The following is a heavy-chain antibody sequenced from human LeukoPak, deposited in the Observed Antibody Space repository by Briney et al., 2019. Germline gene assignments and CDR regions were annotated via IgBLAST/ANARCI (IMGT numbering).Heavy chain of an antibody. J-gene: IGHJ4*02. CDR1: GYTFTDYY. D-gene: IGHD1-1*01. CDR3: ARQATGTYEDY. V-gene: IGHV1-2*02. CDR2: INPNSGGT. Sequence: GASVKVSCKVSGYTFTDYYIHWVRQAPGQGLEWMGWINPNSGGTNYAQKFQGRVTMTRDTSISTAYLQWSSLKASDTAMYYCARQATGTYEDYWGQGTLVTVSS.